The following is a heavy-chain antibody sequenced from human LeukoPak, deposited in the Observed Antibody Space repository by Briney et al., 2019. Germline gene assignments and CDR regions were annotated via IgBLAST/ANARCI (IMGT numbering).Heavy chain of an antibody. CDR2: IYYSGSI. V-gene: IGHV4-59*01. CDR3: ARENPSGYYNRPIDY. J-gene: IGHJ4*02. D-gene: IGHD3-22*01. Sequence: PSETLSLTCTVSGASISSYYWSWIRQPPGKGLEWIGDIYYSGSIKYNPSLKSRVTMSVDTSKNQFSLKLSSVTAADTTIYYCARENPSGYYNRPIDYWGQGTLVTVSS. CDR1: GASISSYY.